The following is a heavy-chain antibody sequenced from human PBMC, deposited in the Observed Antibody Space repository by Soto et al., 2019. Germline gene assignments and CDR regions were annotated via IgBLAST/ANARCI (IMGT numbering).Heavy chain of an antibody. CDR1: GGSISPFY. CDR3: ARDRGEGYNWDY. Sequence: PSETLSLTCTVSGGSISPFYWSWIRLLPGKGLEYIGHIYYTGTTNNNPSLKSRVTISLDMSKNQFSLKLSSVTTEDTAVYYCARDRGEGYNWDYWGPGTLVTVSS. D-gene: IGHD5-12*01. J-gene: IGHJ4*02. V-gene: IGHV4-59*01. CDR2: IYYTGTT.